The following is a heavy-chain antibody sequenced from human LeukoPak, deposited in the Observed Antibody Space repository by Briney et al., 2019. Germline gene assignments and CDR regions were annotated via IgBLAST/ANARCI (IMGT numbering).Heavy chain of an antibody. D-gene: IGHD2-2*01. J-gene: IGHJ5*02. Sequence: PSQTLSLTCTVSGGSIISGDYYSSWIRQPPGNGLEWLGYIYYSGSTYYNPSLKSRVTISVDTSKNQFSLKLSSVTAADTAVYYCARHNYCSSTSCYSPWGQGTLVTVSS. CDR2: IYYSGST. CDR1: GGSIISGDYY. CDR3: ARHNYCSSTSCYSP. V-gene: IGHV4-30-4*08.